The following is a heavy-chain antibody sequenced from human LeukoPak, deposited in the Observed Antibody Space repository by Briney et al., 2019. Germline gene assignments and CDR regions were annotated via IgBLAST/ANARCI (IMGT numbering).Heavy chain of an antibody. J-gene: IGHJ6*02. Sequence: ASVKVSCKASGYTFTGYYMHWVRQAPGQGLEWMGWINPNSGGTNYAQKFQGRVTMTRDTSISTAYMELRSLRSDDTAVYYCARGSSGWYALGMDVWGQGTTVTVSS. CDR3: ARGSSGWYALGMDV. CDR1: GYTFTGYY. CDR2: INPNSGGT. V-gene: IGHV1-2*02. D-gene: IGHD6-19*01.